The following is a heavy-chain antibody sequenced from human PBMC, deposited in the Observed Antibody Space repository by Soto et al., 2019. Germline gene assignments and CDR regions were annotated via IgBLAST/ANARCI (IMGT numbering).Heavy chain of an antibody. J-gene: IGHJ2*01. CDR1: GFTFSDFA. V-gene: IGHV3-73*02. CDR3: VRFSRYRSCFFDL. Sequence: EVQLVESGGGLVQPGGSLKLSCAASGFTFSDFAMHWVRQASGKGLEWIGRIRSKPNNFATTYAASVKGRFTISRADSKNTAYLQMDSLQTEDTAVYYCVRFSRYRSCFFDLWGRGTPVTVSS. CDR2: IRSKPNNFAT. D-gene: IGHD3-16*02.